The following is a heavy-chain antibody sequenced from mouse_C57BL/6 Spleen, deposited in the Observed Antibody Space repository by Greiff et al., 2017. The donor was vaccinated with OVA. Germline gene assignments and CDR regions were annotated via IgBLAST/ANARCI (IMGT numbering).Heavy chain of an antibody. Sequence: EVQLQQSGPELVKPGASVKIPCKASGYTFTDYNMDWVKQSHGKSLEWIGDINPNNGGTIYNQKFKGKATLTVDKSSSTAYMELRSLTSEDTAVYYCASGIYDYDGYFDVWGTGTTVTVSS. V-gene: IGHV1-18*01. J-gene: IGHJ1*03. D-gene: IGHD2-4*01. CDR2: INPNNGGT. CDR1: GYTFTDYN. CDR3: ASGIYDYDGYFDV.